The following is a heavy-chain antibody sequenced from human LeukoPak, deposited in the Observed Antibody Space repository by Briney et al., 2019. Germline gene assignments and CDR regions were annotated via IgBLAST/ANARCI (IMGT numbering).Heavy chain of an antibody. CDR2: INVGGSV. D-gene: IGHD1-26*01. Sequence: GGSLRLSCVASGFPFTNNDMSWVRQAPGRGLEWVSVINVGGSVSYAESVKGRFTISRDNSNSTLYLQMNSLRVEDTALYYCARVRRQVGSRWFDSWGQGTLVTVSS. CDR1: GFPFTNND. J-gene: IGHJ5*01. CDR3: ARVRRQVGSRWFDS. V-gene: IGHV3-53*01.